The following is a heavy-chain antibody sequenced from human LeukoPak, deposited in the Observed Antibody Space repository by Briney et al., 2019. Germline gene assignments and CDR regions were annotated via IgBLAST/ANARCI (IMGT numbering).Heavy chain of an antibody. V-gene: IGHV4-39*01. J-gene: IGHJ4*02. CDR2: IYYSGST. D-gene: IGHD3-10*01. Sequence: PSETLSLTCTVSGGSISSSGYYWGWIRQPPGKGLEWIGTIYYSGSTYYNPPLNSRVTISVDTSKNQFSLKLSSVTAADTAVYYCARTGNTAVPPYFDYWGQGALVTVSS. CDR1: GGSISSSGYY. CDR3: ARTGNTAVPPYFDY.